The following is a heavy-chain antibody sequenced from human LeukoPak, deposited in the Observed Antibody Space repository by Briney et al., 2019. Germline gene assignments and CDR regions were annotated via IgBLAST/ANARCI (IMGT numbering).Heavy chain of an antibody. CDR1: GGTFYSYR. CDR3: ASTGSGDHSEYFQH. V-gene: IGHV1-69*01. CDR2: IIPIFGTA. J-gene: IGHJ1*01. Sequence: ASVKVSCKASGGTFYSYRISWVRQAPGQGLEWMGGIIPIFGTANYAQKFQGRVTITADESTSTAYMELSSLRSEDTAVYYCASTGSGDHSEYFQHWGQGTLVTVSS. D-gene: IGHD1-14*01.